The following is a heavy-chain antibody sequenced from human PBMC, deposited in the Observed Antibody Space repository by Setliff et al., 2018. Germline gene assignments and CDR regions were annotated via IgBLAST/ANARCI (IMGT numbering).Heavy chain of an antibody. CDR2: IYYSGST. CDR3: ARRISYYNFWSGYYDY. J-gene: IGHJ4*02. V-gene: IGHV4-39*07. CDR1: GGSISSSSYY. D-gene: IGHD3-3*01. Sequence: KTSETLSLTCTVSGGSISSSSYYWGWIRQPPGKGLEWIGSIYYSGSTYYNPSLKSRVTISVDTSKNQFSLKLSSVTAADTAVYYCARRISYYNFWSGYYDYWGQGTLVTSPQ.